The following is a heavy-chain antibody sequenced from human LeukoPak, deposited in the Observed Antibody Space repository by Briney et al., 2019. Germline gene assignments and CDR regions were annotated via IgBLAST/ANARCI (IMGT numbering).Heavy chain of an antibody. CDR3: ARHSETCSGGSCFLDYFDY. V-gene: IGHV4-59*08. CDR2: IYYSGST. D-gene: IGHD2-15*01. J-gene: IGHJ4*02. CDR1: GGSISNYY. Sequence: SETPSLTCTVPGGSISNYYWSWIRQPPGKGLEWIGYIYYSGSTNYNPSLKSRLTISVDTPKNHFSLRLTSVTAADAAVYYCARHSETCSGGSCFLDYFDYWGQGTLVTVSS.